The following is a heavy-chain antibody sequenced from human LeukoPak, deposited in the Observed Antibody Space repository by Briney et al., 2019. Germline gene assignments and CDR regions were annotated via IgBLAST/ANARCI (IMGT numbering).Heavy chain of an antibody. V-gene: IGHV4-59*08. Sequence: PSETLSLTCTVSGGSISSYYWSWIRQPPGKGLEWIGYIYYSGSTNYNPSLKSRVTISVDTSKNQFSLKLSSVTAADTAVYYCARLRGQFSRRLLDYWGQGTLVTVSS. CDR2: IYYSGST. CDR1: GGSISSYY. J-gene: IGHJ4*02. D-gene: IGHD3-10*01. CDR3: ARLRGQFSRRLLDY.